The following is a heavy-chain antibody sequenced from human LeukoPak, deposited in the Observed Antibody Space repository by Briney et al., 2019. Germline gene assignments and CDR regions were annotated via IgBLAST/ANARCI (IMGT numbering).Heavy chain of an antibody. J-gene: IGHJ6*03. CDR3: ARVATATIFGVGNYYYYYYMDV. CDR1: GGSISSYY. D-gene: IGHD3-3*01. Sequence: PSETLSLTCTVSGGSISSYYWSWIRQPPGKGLEWIGYIYYSGSTNYNPSLKSRVTISVDTSKNQFSLKLSSVTAADTAVYYCARVATATIFGVGNYYYYYYMDVWGKGTTVTVSS. V-gene: IGHV4-59*01. CDR2: IYYSGST.